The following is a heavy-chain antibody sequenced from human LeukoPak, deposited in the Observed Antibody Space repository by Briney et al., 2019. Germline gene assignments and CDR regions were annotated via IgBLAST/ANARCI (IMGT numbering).Heavy chain of an antibody. CDR3: AKDRDFWSGYYNGYFDY. V-gene: IGHV3-23*01. D-gene: IGHD3-3*01. CDR1: GFTFSSYA. Sequence: EGSLRLSCAASGFTFSSYAMSWVRQAPGEGLEWVSAISGSGGSTYYADSVKGRFTISRDNSKNTLYLQMNSLRAEDTAVYYCAKDRDFWSGYYNGYFDYWGQGTLVTVSS. J-gene: IGHJ4*02. CDR2: ISGSGGST.